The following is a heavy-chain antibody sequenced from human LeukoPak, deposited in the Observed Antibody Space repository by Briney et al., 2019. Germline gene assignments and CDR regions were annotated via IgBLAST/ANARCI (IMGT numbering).Heavy chain of an antibody. CDR3: ARQTDLDFVLVPAAVSFDY. J-gene: IGHJ4*02. CDR2: IYPDDSDT. Sequence: GESLKISCKGSGYSFSTYWIGWVRQMPRKGLEWMGIIYPDDSDTRYSPSFQGQVTISADKSINTAYLQWSSLKASDTAMYYCARQTDLDFVLVPAAVSFDYWGQGTLVTVSS. CDR1: GYSFSTYW. D-gene: IGHD2-2*03. V-gene: IGHV5-51*01.